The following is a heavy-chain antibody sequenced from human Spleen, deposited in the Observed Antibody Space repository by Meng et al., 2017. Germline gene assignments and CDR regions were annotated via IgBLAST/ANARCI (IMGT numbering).Heavy chain of an antibody. CDR3: VRGSHFHRA. J-gene: IGHJ5*02. V-gene: IGHV3-74*01. CDR1: GFAFSTYW. Sequence: GESLKISCAASGFAFSTYWMHWVRQTPGKGLVWVSRIHMDGSSTIYADSVKGRFTISRDNAKNTVYLQMNSLRAEDTAVYYCVRGSHFHRAWGQGTQVTVSS. D-gene: IGHD2/OR15-2a*01. CDR2: IHMDGSST.